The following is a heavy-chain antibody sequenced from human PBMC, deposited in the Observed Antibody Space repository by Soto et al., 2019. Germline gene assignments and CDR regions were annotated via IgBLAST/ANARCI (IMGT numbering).Heavy chain of an antibody. V-gene: IGHV3-21*01. CDR3: ARDSSSGIYGAFDI. Sequence: GGSLRLSCAASGFTFSSYSMNWVRQAPGKGLEWVSSISSSSSYIYYADSVKGRFTISRDNAKNSLYLQMNSLRAEDTAVYYCARDSSSGIYGAFDIWGQGTMVTVSS. J-gene: IGHJ3*02. CDR1: GFTFSSYS. CDR2: ISSSSSYI. D-gene: IGHD6-13*01.